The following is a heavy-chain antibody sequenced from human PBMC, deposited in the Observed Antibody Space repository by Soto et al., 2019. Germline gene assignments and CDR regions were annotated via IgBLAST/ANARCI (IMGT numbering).Heavy chain of an antibody. V-gene: IGHV3-30-3*01. CDR1: GCTFSSYA. D-gene: IGHD6-6*01. CDR2: ISYDGSNK. CDR3: ARDLGGSSYSSSSGPEYYFDY. J-gene: IGHJ4*02. Sequence: GGSLRLSCAASGCTFSSYAMHWVRQAPGKGLEWVAVISYDGSNKYYADSVKGRFTISRDNSKNTLYLQMNSLRAEDTAVCYCARDLGGSSYSSSSGPEYYFDYWGQGTLVTVSS.